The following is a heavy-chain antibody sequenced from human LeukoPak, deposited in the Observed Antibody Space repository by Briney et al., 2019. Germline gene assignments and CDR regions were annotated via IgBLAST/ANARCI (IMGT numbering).Heavy chain of an antibody. V-gene: IGHV4-38-2*02. CDR2: IYHSGIT. CDR3: ARDRGFWSGYSNDY. Sequence: PSETLSLTCTVSGYSISSGYYWGWIRPPPGKGLEWIGSIYHSGITYYNPSLKSRVTISVDTFKIQFSLKLSSVTAADTAVYYCARDRGFWSGYSNDYWGQGTLVTVSS. CDR1: GYSISSGYY. D-gene: IGHD3-3*01. J-gene: IGHJ4*02.